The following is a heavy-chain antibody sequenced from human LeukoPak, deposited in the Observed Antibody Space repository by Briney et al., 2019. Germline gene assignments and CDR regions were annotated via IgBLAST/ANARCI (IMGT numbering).Heavy chain of an antibody. CDR2: IYYSGST. V-gene: IGHV4-39*02. Sequence: SGTLSLTCTVSGGSISSSSYYWGWIRQPPGKGLEWIGSIYYSGSTYYNPSLKSRVTISVDTSKNQFSLKLSSVTAADTAVYYCARGPRYYDILTGYSNWFDPWGQGTLVTVSS. CDR1: GGSISSSSYY. J-gene: IGHJ5*02. CDR3: ARGPRYYDILTGYSNWFDP. D-gene: IGHD3-9*01.